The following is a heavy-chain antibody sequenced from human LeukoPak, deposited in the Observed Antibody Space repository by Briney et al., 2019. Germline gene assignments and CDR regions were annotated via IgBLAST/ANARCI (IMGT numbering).Heavy chain of an antibody. CDR3: AREVAAAGTRQTFDY. CDR1: GFTVSSNY. CDR2: IYSGGST. D-gene: IGHD6-13*01. Sequence: SGGSLRLSCAASGFTVSSNYMSWVRQAPGKGLEWVSVIYSGGSTYYADSGKGRFTISRDNSKNTLYLQMNSLRAEDTAVYYCAREVAAAGTRQTFDYWGQGTLVTVSS. V-gene: IGHV3-66*01. J-gene: IGHJ4*02.